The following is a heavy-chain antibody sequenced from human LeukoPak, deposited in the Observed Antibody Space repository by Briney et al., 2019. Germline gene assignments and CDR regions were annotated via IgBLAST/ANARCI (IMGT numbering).Heavy chain of an antibody. D-gene: IGHD6-13*01. CDR2: ISYRSSDI. CDR3: ARVYSSSWYSGYLYMDV. CDR1: GFTLSSYN. V-gene: IGHV3-21*01. J-gene: IGHJ6*03. Sequence: GGSLRLSCAASGFTLSSYNMKWVRQAPGKGLEWVSSISYRSSDIEYADSVKGRFTISRDNAKKSLYLQMSSLRAEDTAVYYCARVYSSSWYSGYLYMDVWGKGTTVTVSS.